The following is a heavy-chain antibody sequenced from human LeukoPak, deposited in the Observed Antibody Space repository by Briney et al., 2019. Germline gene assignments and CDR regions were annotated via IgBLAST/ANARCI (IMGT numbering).Heavy chain of an antibody. CDR1: GFTFSSYA. CDR2: ISGSGGST. J-gene: IGHJ6*02. Sequence: GGSLRLSCAASGFTFSSYAMNWVRQAPGKGLEWVSTISGSGGSTNYAVSVKGRFTISRDNSKNTLYLQMNSLRAEDTAVYYCAKDSGVSIVDLYGMDVWGQGTTVSVSS. CDR3: AKDSGVSIVDLYGMDV. V-gene: IGHV3-23*01. D-gene: IGHD1-26*01.